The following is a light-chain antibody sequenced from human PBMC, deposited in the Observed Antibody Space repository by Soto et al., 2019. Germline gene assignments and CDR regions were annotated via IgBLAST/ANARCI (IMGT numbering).Light chain of an antibody. CDR2: DAS. CDR1: QDISNY. CDR3: QQYDNLPIT. J-gene: IGKJ5*01. Sequence: DIQMTQSPSSLSASVGDRVTITCQASQDISNYLNWYQQKPGKAPKLLIYDASNLETGVPSRFSGSGSGTDFTFTICSLQPEDIATYYCQQYDNLPITFGQETRLEIK. V-gene: IGKV1-33*01.